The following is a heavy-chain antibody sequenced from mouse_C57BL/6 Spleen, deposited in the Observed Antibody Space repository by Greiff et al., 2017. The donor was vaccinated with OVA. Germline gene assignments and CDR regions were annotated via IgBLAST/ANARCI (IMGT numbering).Heavy chain of an antibody. J-gene: IGHJ3*01. D-gene: IGHD2-1*01. CDR3: ARRDSGNYYWFAY. Sequence: QVQLQQPGAELVKPGASVKLSCKASGYTFTSYWMQWVKQRPGQGLEWIGEIDPSDSYTNYNQKFKGKATLTVDPSSSPAYMLLSSLTSEDSAVYYCARRDSGNYYWFAYWGQGTLVTVSA. CDR1: GYTFTSYW. CDR2: IDPSDSYT. V-gene: IGHV1-50*01.